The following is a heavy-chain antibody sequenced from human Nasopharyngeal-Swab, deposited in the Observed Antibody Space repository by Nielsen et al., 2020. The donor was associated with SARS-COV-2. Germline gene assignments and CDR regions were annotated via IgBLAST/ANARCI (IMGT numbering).Heavy chain of an antibody. CDR3: AADYDILTGYYVTT. V-gene: IGHV3-23*01. Sequence: SLKISCAASGFTFSSYAMSLVRQAPGKGLEWVSAISGSGGSTYYADSVKGRFTISRDNSKNTLYLQMNSLRAEDTAVYYCAADYDILTGYYVTTWGQGTLVTVSS. CDR2: ISGSGGST. CDR1: GFTFSSYA. D-gene: IGHD3-9*01. J-gene: IGHJ5*02.